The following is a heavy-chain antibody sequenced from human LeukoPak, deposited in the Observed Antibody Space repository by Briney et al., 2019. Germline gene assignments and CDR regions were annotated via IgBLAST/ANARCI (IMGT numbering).Heavy chain of an antibody. CDR3: ASMGARGWFDP. CDR2: IYYSGST. CDR1: GGSISSYY. Sequence: KTSETLSLTCTVSGGSISSYYWSWIRQPPGKGLEWIGYIYYSGSTNYNPSLKSRVTISVDTSKNQFSLKLSSVTAADTAVYYCASMGARGWFDPWGRGTLVTVSS. V-gene: IGHV4-59*01. J-gene: IGHJ5*02. D-gene: IGHD3-16*01.